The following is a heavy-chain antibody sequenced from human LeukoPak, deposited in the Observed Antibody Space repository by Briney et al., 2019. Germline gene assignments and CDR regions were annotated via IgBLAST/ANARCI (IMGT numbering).Heavy chain of an antibody. V-gene: IGHV1-69*05. CDR1: GGTFSSYA. D-gene: IGHD3-3*01. J-gene: IGHJ6*03. CDR2: IIPIFGTA. Sequence: ASVKVSCKASGGTFSSYAISWVRQAPGQGLEWMGGIIPIFGTANYAQKFQGRVTITTDESTSTAYMELSSLRSEDTAVYYCASSITIFGVVIGSDYYYMDVWGKGTTVTVSS. CDR3: ASSITIFGVVIGSDYYYMDV.